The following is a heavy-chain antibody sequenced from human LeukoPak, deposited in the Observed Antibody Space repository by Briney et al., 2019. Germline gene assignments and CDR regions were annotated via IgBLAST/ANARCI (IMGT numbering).Heavy chain of an antibody. CDR2: IHVGKGNT. Sequence: ASVKVSCKAPGYTFSSYAIHWVRQAPGQRLEWMGWIHVGKGNTQYSQKFQGRVNITRDTSASTVYMELSSLRSEDTAVYYCARDGVSWFAVIPALAVNWFDPWGQGTLVTVSS. CDR3: ARDGVSWFAVIPALAVNWFDP. J-gene: IGHJ5*02. CDR1: GYTFSSYA. D-gene: IGHD3-10*01. V-gene: IGHV1-3*01.